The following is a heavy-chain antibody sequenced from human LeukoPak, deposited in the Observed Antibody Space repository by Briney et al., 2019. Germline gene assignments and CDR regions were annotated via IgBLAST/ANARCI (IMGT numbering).Heavy chain of an antibody. Sequence: SETLSLTCAVYGGSFSGYYWSWIRQPPGKGLEWIGEINHSGSTNYNPSLKSRVTISVDTSKNQFSLKLSSVTAADTAVYYCARVGSSSWYVLDYWGQGTLVTVSS. CDR1: GGSFSGYY. CDR3: ARVGSSSWYVLDY. CDR2: INHSGST. D-gene: IGHD6-13*01. J-gene: IGHJ4*02. V-gene: IGHV4-34*01.